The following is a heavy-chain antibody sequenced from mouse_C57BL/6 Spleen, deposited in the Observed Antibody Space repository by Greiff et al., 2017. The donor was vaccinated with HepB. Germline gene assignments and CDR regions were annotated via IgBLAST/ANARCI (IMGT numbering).Heavy chain of an antibody. J-gene: IGHJ2*01. CDR1: GYAFTNYL. D-gene: IGHD1-1*01. Sequence: QVQLKESGAELVRPGTSVKVSCKASGYAFTNYLIEWVKQRPGQGLEWIGVINPGSGGTNYNEKFKGKATLTADKSSSTAYMQLSSLTSEDSAVYFCARGITTVVEDYFDYWGQGTTLTVSS. CDR2: INPGSGGT. V-gene: IGHV1-54*01. CDR3: ARGITTVVEDYFDY.